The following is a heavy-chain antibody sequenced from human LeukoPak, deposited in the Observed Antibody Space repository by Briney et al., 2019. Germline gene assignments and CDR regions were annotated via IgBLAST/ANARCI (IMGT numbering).Heavy chain of an antibody. J-gene: IGHJ4*02. V-gene: IGHV3-30*01. Sequence: PGGSLRLSCAASGFTFSSYAMHWVRQAPGKGLEWVAVISYDGSNKYYADSVKGRFTISRDNSKNTLYLQMNSLRAEDTAVYYCARSYGYGQDDYWGQGTLVTVSS. D-gene: IGHD5-18*01. CDR2: ISYDGSNK. CDR3: ARSYGYGQDDY. CDR1: GFTFSSYA.